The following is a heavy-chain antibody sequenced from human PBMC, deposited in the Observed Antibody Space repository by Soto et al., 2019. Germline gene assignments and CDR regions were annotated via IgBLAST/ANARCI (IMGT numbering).Heavy chain of an antibody. J-gene: IGHJ6*02. CDR2: IWSDGNNK. V-gene: IGHV3-30-3*01. Sequence: QVQLVESGGGLVQPGRSLRLSCAASGLTFSSYSINWVRQAPGKGLEWVAIIWSDGNNKYYADSVKGRLTISRDNSQNTLNLQRNILRVEATSVYECAICSGGSCYSWAFAKDDMGVWGQGTTVTVSS. CDR3: AICSGGSCYSWAFAKDDMGV. CDR1: GLTFSSYS. D-gene: IGHD2-15*01.